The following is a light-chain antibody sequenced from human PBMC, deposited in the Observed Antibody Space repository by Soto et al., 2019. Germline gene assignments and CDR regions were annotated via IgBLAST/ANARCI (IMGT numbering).Light chain of an antibody. CDR3: SSYAGSNNYV. CDR2: EVS. V-gene: IGLV2-8*01. Sequence: QSGRTQPASASESPGQSVTMSCTGASSDVGGYNHVSWYQQHPGKAHQLIIYEVSKRPSGVPDRFSGSKSGNTASLTVSGLQAEDEADYYCSSYAGSNNYVFGTGTKVTVL. CDR1: SSDVGGYNH. J-gene: IGLJ1*01.